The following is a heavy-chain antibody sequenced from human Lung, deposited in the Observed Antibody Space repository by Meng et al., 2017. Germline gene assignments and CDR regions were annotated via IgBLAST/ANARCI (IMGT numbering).Heavy chain of an antibody. CDR2: INAGSENT. J-gene: IGHJ4*02. V-gene: IGHV1-3*01. CDR3: ARDIVVTLGELTTLDS. CDR1: GYTFTNYA. Sequence: QVHLVQSGAEVKKPGASVKVSCKASGYTFTNYAMHWVRQAPGQGLEWMGWINAGSENTEYSQKFQGRVTLTRDTSATTAYMELRSLKSEDTAIYYCARDIVVTLGELTTLDSWGQGTLVTVSS. D-gene: IGHD2-21*01.